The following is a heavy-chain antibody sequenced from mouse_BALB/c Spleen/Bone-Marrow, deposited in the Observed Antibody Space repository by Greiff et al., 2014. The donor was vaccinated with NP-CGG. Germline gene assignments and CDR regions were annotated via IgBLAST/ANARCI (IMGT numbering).Heavy chain of an antibody. V-gene: IGHV1S120*01. CDR2: INPSNGGT. J-gene: IGHJ4*01. D-gene: IGHD2-10*01. Sequence: SGAELVKPGASVKLSCKASGYTFTSYYLYWVKQRPGQGLEWIGEINPSNGGTNFNERFKSKASLTVDKSSSTAYMQINXLXXXXSAVYYCTRRSLLSDYYSMDYWGQGTSVTVSS. CDR3: TRRSLLSDYYSMDY. CDR1: GYTFTSYY.